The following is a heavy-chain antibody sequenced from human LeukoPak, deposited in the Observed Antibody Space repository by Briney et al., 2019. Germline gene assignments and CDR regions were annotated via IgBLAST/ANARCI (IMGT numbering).Heavy chain of an antibody. D-gene: IGHD1-26*01. V-gene: IGHV5-51*01. CDR3: ARRRDLYSGSYYPFDY. CDR2: IYPGDSGA. CDR1: GYSFTNYW. J-gene: IGHJ4*02. Sequence: GESLKISCQGSGYSFTNYWIGWVRQMPGKGLKWMGIIYPGDSGARYSPSFQGQVTISADKSISTAYLQWSSLKASDTAMYYCARRRDLYSGSYYPFDYWGQGTLVTVSS.